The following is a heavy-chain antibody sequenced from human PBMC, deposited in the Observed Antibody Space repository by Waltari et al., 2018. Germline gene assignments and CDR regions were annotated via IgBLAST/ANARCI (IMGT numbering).Heavy chain of an antibody. D-gene: IGHD6-13*01. Sequence: EVQLVESGGGLVKPGGSLRLSCAASGFTFSSYSMNWVRQAPGRGLVWVSSISSSSTYRCPADSVKGRFTLSRENAKTSLYLQRNSLRAESTAVYYCARASAAAGTCDHWGQGTLLTVSS. J-gene: IGHJ5*02. V-gene: IGHV3-21*01. CDR1: GFTFSSYS. CDR3: ARASAAAGTCDH. CDR2: ISSSSTYR.